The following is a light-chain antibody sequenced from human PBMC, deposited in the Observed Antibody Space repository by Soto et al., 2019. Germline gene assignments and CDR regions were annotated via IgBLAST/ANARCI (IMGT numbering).Light chain of an antibody. Sequence: EIMLTQSPATLSLSPGERATLSCRASQSVSSSLAWYQHKPGQAPRLLIYGASTRATGIPARFSGSGSGTDFTLTVSRLEPEDFAVYYCQQYGSSPPITFGQVARL. V-gene: IGKV3-20*01. CDR3: QQYGSSPPIT. J-gene: IGKJ5*01. CDR1: QSVSSS. CDR2: GAS.